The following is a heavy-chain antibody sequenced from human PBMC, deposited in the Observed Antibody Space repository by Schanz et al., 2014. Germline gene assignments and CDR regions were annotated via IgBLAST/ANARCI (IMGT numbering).Heavy chain of an antibody. CDR1: GFSISDHT. CDR3: ARDKGGYYPFDY. V-gene: IGHV3-7*01. J-gene: IGHJ4*02. CDR2: IKQDGSEK. D-gene: IGHD3-3*01. Sequence: EVQLVESGGGLVQPGGSLRLSCAASGFSISDHTMRWDRQAPGKGLEWVANIKQDGSEKYYVDSVKGRFTFSRDNAKNSLYLQMNSLRAEDTAVYYCARDKGGYYPFDYWGRGTLVTASS.